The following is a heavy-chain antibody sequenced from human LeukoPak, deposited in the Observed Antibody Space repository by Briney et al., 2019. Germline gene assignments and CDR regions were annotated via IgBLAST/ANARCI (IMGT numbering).Heavy chain of an antibody. CDR1: GDSVSSNGAS. V-gene: IGHV6-1*01. Sequence: SQSLSLTCAISGDSVSSNGASWNWIRQSPSRGLEWLGRTYYRSQQWHSDYAPSVKGRITLNPDTSKNQFSLQLNSMTPEDTAVYYCGRETDFGVVTNWGQGTLVTVSS. J-gene: IGHJ4*02. CDR3: GRETDFGVVTN. D-gene: IGHD3-3*01. CDR2: TYYRSQQWHS.